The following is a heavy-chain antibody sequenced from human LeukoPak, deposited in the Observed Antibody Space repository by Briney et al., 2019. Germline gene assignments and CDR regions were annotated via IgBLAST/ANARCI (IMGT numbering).Heavy chain of an antibody. CDR2: IKQDGSEK. Sequence: GGSLRLSCAASGFTFSSYWMSWVRQAPGKGLEWVANIKQDGSEKYYVDSVKGRFTISRDNARSALYLQMNSLRAEDTAVYYCAGGFGSYSPDYWGQGTLVTVSS. J-gene: IGHJ4*02. CDR1: GFTFSSYW. CDR3: AGGFGSYSPDY. V-gene: IGHV3-7*04. D-gene: IGHD3-10*01.